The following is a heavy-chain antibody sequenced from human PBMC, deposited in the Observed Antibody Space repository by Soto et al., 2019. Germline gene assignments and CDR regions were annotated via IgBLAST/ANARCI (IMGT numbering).Heavy chain of an antibody. J-gene: IGHJ6*02. D-gene: IGHD2-2*01. Sequence: SVKVSCKASGGTFSSYAISWVRQAPGQGLEWMGGLIPIFGTANYAQKFQGRVTITADEATSTAYRELSSLRSEDTAVYYGAIIPWVVPAAWDYYGMDVWGQGTTVTVSS. CDR1: GGTFSSYA. CDR2: LIPIFGTA. V-gene: IGHV1-69*13. CDR3: AIIPWVVPAAWDYYGMDV.